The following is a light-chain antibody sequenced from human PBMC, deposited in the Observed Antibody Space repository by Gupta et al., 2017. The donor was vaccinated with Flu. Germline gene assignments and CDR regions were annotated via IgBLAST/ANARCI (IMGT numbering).Light chain of an antibody. Sequence: DIQLTQSPSFLSASVGDRVTITCRASQGLSSYLAWYQQKPGKVPKLLIYAASTLQSGVPSRFSGGGSETEFTLTINSLQPEDFATYYCQQLNSYPLTFGPGTKVDIK. CDR1: QGLSSY. CDR2: AAS. J-gene: IGKJ3*01. CDR3: QQLNSYPLT. V-gene: IGKV1-9*01.